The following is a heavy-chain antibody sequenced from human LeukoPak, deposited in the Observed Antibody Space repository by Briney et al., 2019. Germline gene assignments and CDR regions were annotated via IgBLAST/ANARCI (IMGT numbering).Heavy chain of an antibody. Sequence: GGSLRLSCAASGFTFSSYEMKWVRQAPGKGLEWVSYINSRGSPIYSADSVKGRFTISRDNAKNSLYLQMNSLRVDDTAVYYCARSGPTGSFDAWGLGTLVTVSS. D-gene: IGHD1-26*01. J-gene: IGHJ4*02. CDR2: INSRGSPI. CDR1: GFTFSSYE. CDR3: ARSGPTGSFDA. V-gene: IGHV3-48*03.